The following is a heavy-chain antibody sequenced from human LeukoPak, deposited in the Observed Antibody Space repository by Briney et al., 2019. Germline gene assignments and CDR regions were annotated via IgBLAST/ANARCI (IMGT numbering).Heavy chain of an antibody. CDR1: GGSFSGYY. V-gene: IGHV4-34*01. CDR3: ARGRYCSGGSCYRIAFDI. J-gene: IGHJ3*02. D-gene: IGHD2-15*01. Sequence: SETLSLTCAVYGGSFSGYYWSWIRQPPGKGLEWIGEINHSGSTNYNPSIKSRVTISVDTSKNQFSLKLSSVTAADTAVYYCARGRYCSGGSCYRIAFDIWGQGTMVTVSS. CDR2: INHSGST.